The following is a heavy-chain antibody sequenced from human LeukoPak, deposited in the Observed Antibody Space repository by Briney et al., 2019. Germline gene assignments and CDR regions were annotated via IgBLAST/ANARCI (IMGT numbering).Heavy chain of an antibody. CDR1: GFTFSSTW. D-gene: IGHD5-24*01. CDR2: ITSDGSST. CDR3: ARGGYNHAFDI. J-gene: IGHJ3*02. Sequence: HPGGSLRLSCAASGFTFSSTWMNWVRQGPGKGLEWVSRITSDGSSTIYADSVKGRFTISRDNAKSTVYLQMNSLGAEDTAIYYCARGGYNHAFDIWGQGTVVTVSS. V-gene: IGHV3-74*01.